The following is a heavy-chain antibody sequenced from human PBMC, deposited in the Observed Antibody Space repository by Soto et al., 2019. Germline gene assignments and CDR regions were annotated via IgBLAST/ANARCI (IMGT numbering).Heavy chain of an antibody. CDR1: GGSISSDHY. CDR3: ARAPSWGSNSRGAFDI. V-gene: IGHV4-30-4*01. Sequence: QVQLQESGPGLVKPSQTLSLTCTVSGGSISSDHYCRWIRQPSGRSLEWIGYISYNGTTYYNPSLKSRVTISVDTSKNQFSLNLSSVTAAEAALYSCARAPSWGSNSRGAFDIWGQGTLVTVSS. CDR2: ISYNGTT. D-gene: IGHD7-27*01. J-gene: IGHJ3*02.